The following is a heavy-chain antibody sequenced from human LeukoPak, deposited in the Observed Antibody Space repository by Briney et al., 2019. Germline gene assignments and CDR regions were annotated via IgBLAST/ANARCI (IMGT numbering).Heavy chain of an antibody. CDR2: IYYSGST. CDR3: ARHSHDRHFDY. V-gene: IGHV4-59*08. D-gene: IGHD3-3*01. J-gene: IGHJ4*02. CDR1: GGSISSYY. Sequence: SETLSLTCTVSGGSISSYYWSWIRQPPGKGLEWIGYIYYSGSTNYNPSLKSRVTISVDTSKNQFSLKLSSVTAADTAVYYCARHSHDRHFDYWGQGTLVTVSS.